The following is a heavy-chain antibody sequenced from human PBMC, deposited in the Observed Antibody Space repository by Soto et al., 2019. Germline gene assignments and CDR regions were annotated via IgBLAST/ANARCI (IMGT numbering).Heavy chain of an antibody. CDR2: IYPGDSDT. Sequence: PGESLKISCKGSGYSFTSYWIGWVRQMPGKGLEWMGIIYPGDSDTRYSPSFQGQVTISADKSISTAYLQWSSLKASDTAMYYCARGGLGYCSGGSCYWFDPWGQGTLVTVSS. CDR1: GYSFTSYW. D-gene: IGHD2-15*01. CDR3: ARGGLGYCSGGSCYWFDP. J-gene: IGHJ5*02. V-gene: IGHV5-51*01.